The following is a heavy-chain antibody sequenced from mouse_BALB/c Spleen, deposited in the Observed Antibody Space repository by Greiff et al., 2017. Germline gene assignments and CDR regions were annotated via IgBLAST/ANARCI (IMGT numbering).Heavy chain of an antibody. V-gene: IGHV2-9*02. D-gene: IGHD2-1*01. CDR3: ARDRVYYGNYVYFDY. CDR1: GFSLTSYG. Sequence: VQVVESGPGLVAPSQSLSITCTVSGFSLTSYGVHWVRQPPGKGLEWLGVIWAGGSTNYNSALMSRLSISKDNSKSQVFLKMNSLQTDDTAMYYCARDRVYYGNYVYFDYWGQGTTLTVSS. J-gene: IGHJ2*01. CDR2: IWAGGST.